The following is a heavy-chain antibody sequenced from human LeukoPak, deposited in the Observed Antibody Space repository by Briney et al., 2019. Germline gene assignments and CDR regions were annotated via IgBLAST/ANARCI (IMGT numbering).Heavy chain of an antibody. D-gene: IGHD3-10*01. Sequence: ASVKVSCRSSGYTFTGYYILGVRQAPGQGLEWMGWINPNSGGTNYAQKFQGRVTMTRDTSISTAYMELSRLRSDDTAVCYCARAVYRSGSAGDYWGQGTLVTVSS. CDR1: GYTFTGYY. CDR3: ARAVYRSGSAGDY. CDR2: INPNSGGT. V-gene: IGHV1-2*02. J-gene: IGHJ4*02.